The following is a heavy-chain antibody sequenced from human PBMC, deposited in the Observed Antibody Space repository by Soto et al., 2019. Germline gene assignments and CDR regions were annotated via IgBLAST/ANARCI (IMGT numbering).Heavy chain of an antibody. CDR3: VGGASQLWPLV. CDR2: INNNGDTT. D-gene: IGHD5-18*01. CDR1: GCTFSNYA. Sequence: GGSLRLSCSASGCTFSNYAMHWVRQSPGKGLEYVSAINNNGDTTYYADSVKGRFTISRDNSKNTLYLQMSSLRAEDTAVYYCVGGASQLWPLVWGQGTLVTVSS. J-gene: IGHJ4*02. V-gene: IGHV3-64D*08.